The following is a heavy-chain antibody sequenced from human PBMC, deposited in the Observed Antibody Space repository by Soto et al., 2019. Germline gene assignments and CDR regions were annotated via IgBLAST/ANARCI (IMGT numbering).Heavy chain of an antibody. CDR2: FDPEDGET. V-gene: IGHV1-24*01. CDR3: ATPRHGDPWNRYYFDY. D-gene: IGHD4-17*01. J-gene: IGHJ4*02. CDR1: GYTLTELS. Sequence: ASVKVSCKVSGYTLTELSMHWVRRAPGKGLEWMGGFDPEDGETIYAQKFQGRVTMTEDTSTDTAYMELSSLRSEDTAVYYCATPRHGDPWNRYYFDYWGQGTLVTVSS.